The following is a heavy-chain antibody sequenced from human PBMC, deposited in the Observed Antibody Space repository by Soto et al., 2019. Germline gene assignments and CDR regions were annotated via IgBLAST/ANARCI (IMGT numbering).Heavy chain of an antibody. CDR1: GGSFSSNA. J-gene: IGHJ3*02. CDR3: ASRERVDAFDI. D-gene: IGHD1-26*01. Sequence: QVQLVQSGAEVKKPGSSVKVSCKASGGSFSSNAISWVRQAPGQGLEWMGGIIPILGSANYAQKFQDRLTITADGSTTTTYMGLNSLSSEAAAVYYCASRERVDAFDIWGQGTLVTVSS. CDR2: IIPILGSA. V-gene: IGHV1-69*01.